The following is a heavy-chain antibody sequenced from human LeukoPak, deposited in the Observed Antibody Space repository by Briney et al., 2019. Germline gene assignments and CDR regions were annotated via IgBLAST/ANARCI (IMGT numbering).Heavy chain of an antibody. CDR2: IHYSGNT. Sequence: PSETLSLTCTVSGCSIVNYCWSWIRQPPGKGLEWIGYIHYSGNTNYNPSVQSRVSMSVDTSKNQFSLKLSSVTAADTAVYYCARVGGTAASGELDYWGQGTLVTVSS. CDR1: GCSIVNYC. D-gene: IGHD6-13*01. V-gene: IGHV4-59*01. J-gene: IGHJ4*02. CDR3: ARVGGTAASGELDY.